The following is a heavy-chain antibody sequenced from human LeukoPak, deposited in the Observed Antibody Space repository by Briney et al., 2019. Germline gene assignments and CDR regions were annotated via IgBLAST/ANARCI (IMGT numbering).Heavy chain of an antibody. CDR3: ARRGGYYTAFDP. D-gene: IGHD3-3*01. V-gene: IGHV4-39*07. CDR2: IYYSGST. J-gene: IGHJ5*02. Sequence: SETLSLTCTVSGGSISSSSYYWGWIRQPPGKGLEWIGSIYYSGSTYYNPSLKSRVTISVDTSKNQFSLKLSSVTAADTAVYYCARRGGYYTAFDPWGQGTLVTVSS. CDR1: GGSISSSSYY.